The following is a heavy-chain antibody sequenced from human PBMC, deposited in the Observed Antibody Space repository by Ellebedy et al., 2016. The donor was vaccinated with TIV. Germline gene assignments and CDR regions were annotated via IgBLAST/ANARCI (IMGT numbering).Heavy chain of an antibody. CDR1: AFTFSSYW. D-gene: IGHD3-10*01. J-gene: IGHJ4*02. CDR3: VRGTDY. Sequence: GESLKISXAASAFTFSSYWMSWVRQAPGRGLEWVANINQDGSDKYYVDSVKGRFTISRDNAKHSLYLQMNSLRAEDTAVYYCVRGTDYWGQGTLVTVSS. CDR2: INQDGSDK. V-gene: IGHV3-7*01.